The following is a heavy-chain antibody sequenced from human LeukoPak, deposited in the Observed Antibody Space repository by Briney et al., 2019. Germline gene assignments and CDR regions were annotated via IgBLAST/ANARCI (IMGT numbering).Heavy chain of an antibody. CDR2: IFYSRST. J-gene: IGHJ4*02. D-gene: IGHD1-26*01. CDR1: GVSISSQY. CDR3: ARGGSYFDY. Sequence: PSETLSLTCSVSGVSISSQYWSWIRQPPGKGLEWIGYIFYSRSTNYNPSLKSRVTISVDTSKNHFSLKLSSVTAADTAVYYCARGGSYFDYWGQGTLVTVSS. V-gene: IGHV4-59*11.